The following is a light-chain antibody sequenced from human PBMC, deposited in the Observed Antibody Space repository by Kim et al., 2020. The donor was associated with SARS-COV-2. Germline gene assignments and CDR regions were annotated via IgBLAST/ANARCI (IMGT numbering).Light chain of an antibody. CDR3: QQSYNGPVT. CDR1: KRISTS. V-gene: IGKV1-39*01. J-gene: IGKJ1*01. Sequence: ASVGDRVTISCRASKRISTSLHWYKHNPGKAPKLVIYAASTLPSGVPSRFSATGSGTDFTLTITSLRPEDFATYYCQQSYNGPVTFGQGTKVDIK. CDR2: AAS.